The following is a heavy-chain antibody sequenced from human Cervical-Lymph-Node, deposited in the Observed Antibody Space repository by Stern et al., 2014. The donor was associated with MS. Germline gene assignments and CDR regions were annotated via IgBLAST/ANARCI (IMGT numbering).Heavy chain of an antibody. V-gene: IGHV3-30-3*01. CDR3: ARDPSRFGDNGYFDF. D-gene: IGHD3-10*01. Sequence: QLEQSGGGLVQPGKSLRLSCAASGFTFSSFAMHWVRQAPGQGLEWLAVISHDGTNKYYEASGKGRFTIARDKSNNTVYLQISSLRLDDTAVYFCARDPSRFGDNGYFDFWGQGTLVTVSS. J-gene: IGHJ4*02. CDR1: GFTFSSFA. CDR2: ISHDGTNK.